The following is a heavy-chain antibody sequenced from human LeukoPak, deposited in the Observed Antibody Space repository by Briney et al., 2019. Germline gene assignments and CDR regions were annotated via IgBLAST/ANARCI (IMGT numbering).Heavy chain of an antibody. Sequence: NPSETLSLTCTVSGGSISSYYWSWIRQPAGKGLEWIGRIYTSGSTNYNPSLKSRVTMSVDTSKNQLSLKLSSVTAADTAVYYCARDGVVVPAAIEAYYGMDVWGQGTTVTVSS. CDR2: IYTSGST. CDR1: GGSISSYY. V-gene: IGHV4-4*07. J-gene: IGHJ6*02. D-gene: IGHD2-2*01. CDR3: ARDGVVVPAAIEAYYGMDV.